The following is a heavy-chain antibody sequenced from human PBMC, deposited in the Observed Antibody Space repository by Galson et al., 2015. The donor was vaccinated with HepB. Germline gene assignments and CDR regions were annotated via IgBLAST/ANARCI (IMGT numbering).Heavy chain of an antibody. CDR3: AIRGNCSNINCYTGDDPYYMDV. CDR2: FDPEDSKT. J-gene: IGHJ6*03. CDR1: GNTLSEFS. Sequence: SVKVSCKVSGNTLSEFSMQWVRQAPGNGLEWMGGFDPEDSKTVYAQKFQGRVSMTEDTSTDTVYMELSSLRSEDTAVYYCAIRGNCSNINCYTGDDPYYMDVWGKGTTVTVSS. D-gene: IGHD2-2*02. V-gene: IGHV1-24*01.